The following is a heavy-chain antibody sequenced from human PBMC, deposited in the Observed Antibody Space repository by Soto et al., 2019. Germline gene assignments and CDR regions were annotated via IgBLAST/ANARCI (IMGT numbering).Heavy chain of an antibody. J-gene: IGHJ4*02. Sequence: PGGSLRLSCAASGFTFSSYGMHWFRQAPGKGLEWVAVIWYDGSNKYYADSVKGRFTISRDNSKNTLYLQMNSLRAEDTAVYYCARDADGGNNNYYFDYWGQGTLVTVSS. V-gene: IGHV3-33*01. CDR1: GFTFSSYG. CDR3: ARDADGGNNNYYFDY. D-gene: IGHD2-15*01. CDR2: IWYDGSNK.